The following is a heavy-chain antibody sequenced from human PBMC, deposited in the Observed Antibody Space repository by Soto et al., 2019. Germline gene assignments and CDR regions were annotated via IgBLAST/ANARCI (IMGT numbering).Heavy chain of an antibody. CDR2: IKQDGSEK. V-gene: IGHV3-7*01. J-gene: IGHJ3*02. D-gene: IGHD3-16*02. CDR3: ARDRSLPRRPDAFDI. CDR1: GLTFSSYW. Sequence: GGSLRLSCAASGLTFSSYWMSWVRQAPGKGLEWVANIKQDGSEKYYVDSVKGRFTISRDNAKNSLYLQMNSLRAEDTAVYYCARDRSLPRRPDAFDIWGQGTMVTVSS.